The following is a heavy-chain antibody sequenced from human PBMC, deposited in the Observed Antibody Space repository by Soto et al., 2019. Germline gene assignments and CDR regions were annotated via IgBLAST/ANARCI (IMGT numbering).Heavy chain of an antibody. V-gene: IGHV4-39*01. Sequence: SETLSLTSTVSTAPISNPLSYWGWLRQPPGKGLEWIGSIYHRGNTYYNPSLQGRVTISVDPSKNQFSLKLNSVTVADTAVYICAGRSSLDSVQKFVGKGSNYLWFGRWGQVT. CDR3: AGRSSLDSVQKFVGKGSNYLWFGR. CDR2: IYHRGNT. J-gene: IGHJ5*02. CDR1: TAPISNPLSY. D-gene: IGHD1-1*01.